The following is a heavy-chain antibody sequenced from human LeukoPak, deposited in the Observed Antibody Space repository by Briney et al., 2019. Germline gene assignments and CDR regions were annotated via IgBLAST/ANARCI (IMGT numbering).Heavy chain of an antibody. CDR2: SRNTASSYTT. Sequence: GGSLRLSCAASGFKFSDHYIDWVRQAPGKGLEWVGRSRNTASSYTTEYAASVEGRFTISRDVSESSLYLQMNSLRTEDTAVYYCGRIAITANNGMDVWGQGTTVTVSS. V-gene: IGHV3-72*01. CDR1: GFKFSDHY. D-gene: IGHD1/OR15-1a*01. J-gene: IGHJ6*02. CDR3: GRIAITANNGMDV.